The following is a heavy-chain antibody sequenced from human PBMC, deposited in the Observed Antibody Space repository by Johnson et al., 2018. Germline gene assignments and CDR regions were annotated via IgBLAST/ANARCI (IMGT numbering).Heavy chain of an antibody. V-gene: IGHV3-23*04. J-gene: IGHJ1*01. CDR2: ISGSGGST. Sequence: VELVQCGGGLVQPGRSLRLSCAASGFTFDDYAMSWVRQAPGQGLEWVSAISGSGGSTYYADSVKGRFTISGDNSKNTLYLQMNSLRAEDTAVYYCARDFVLQHWGQGTLVTVSS. CDR1: GFTFDDYA. CDR3: ARDFVLQH. D-gene: IGHD6-6*01.